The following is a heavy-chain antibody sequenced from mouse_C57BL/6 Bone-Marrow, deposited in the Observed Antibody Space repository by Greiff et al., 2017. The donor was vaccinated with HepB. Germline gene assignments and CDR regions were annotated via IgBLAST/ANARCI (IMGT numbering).Heavy chain of an antibody. D-gene: IGHD1-1*01. CDR2: INPNNGGT. Sequence: EVKLMESGPELVKPGASVKIPCKASGYTFTDYNMDWVKQSHGKSLEWIGDINPNNGGTIYNQKFKGKATLTVDKSSSTAYMELRSLTSEDTAVYYCARSGYYGSYFDYWGQGTTLTVSS. CDR1: GYTFTDYN. V-gene: IGHV1-18*01. CDR3: ARSGYYGSYFDY. J-gene: IGHJ2*01.